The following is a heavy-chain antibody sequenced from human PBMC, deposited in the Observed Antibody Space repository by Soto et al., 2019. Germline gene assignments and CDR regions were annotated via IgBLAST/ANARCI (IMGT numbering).Heavy chain of an antibody. CDR2: INAGNGNT. CDR3: ASSYSNNALMDYYYYGMDV. CDR1: GYTFTSYA. D-gene: IGHD4-4*01. Sequence: QVQLVQSGAEVKKPGASVKVSCKASGYTFTSYAMHWVRQAPGQRLEWMGWINAGNGNTKYSQKFQGRVTITRDTSASTAYMEPSSLRTEDTAVYYCASSYSNNALMDYYYYGMDVWGQGTRVTVSS. J-gene: IGHJ6*02. V-gene: IGHV1-3*01.